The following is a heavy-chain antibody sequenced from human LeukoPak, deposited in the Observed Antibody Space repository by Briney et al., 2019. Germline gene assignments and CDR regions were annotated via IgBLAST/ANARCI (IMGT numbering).Heavy chain of an antibody. D-gene: IGHD2-15*01. CDR1: GGSVSSGSYY. Sequence: PSETLSLTCTVSGGSVSSGSYYWRWIRQPPGKGLEWIGYIYYSGSTNYNPSLKSRVTISVDTSKNQFSLKLSSVAAADTAVYYCARAGCSGGSCYFRDWEFDYWGQGTLVTVSS. CDR2: IYYSGST. V-gene: IGHV4-61*01. CDR3: ARAGCSGGSCYFRDWEFDY. J-gene: IGHJ4*02.